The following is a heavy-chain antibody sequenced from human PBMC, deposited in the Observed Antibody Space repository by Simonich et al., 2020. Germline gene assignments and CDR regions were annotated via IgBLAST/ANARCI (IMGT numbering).Heavy chain of an antibody. D-gene: IGHD6-13*01. J-gene: IGHJ1*01. CDR3: ARSHIAAAGTGYFQH. CDR2: NNPNSGGT. Sequence: QVQLVQSGAEVKKPGASVKVSCKASGYTFTCYYMHGVRQAPGQGLEGMGGNNPNSGGTNYAQKFQGRVTRTRDTSISTAYMELSRLRSDDTAVYYCARSHIAAAGTGYFQHWGQGTLVTVSS. V-gene: IGHV1-2*02. CDR1: GYTFTCYY.